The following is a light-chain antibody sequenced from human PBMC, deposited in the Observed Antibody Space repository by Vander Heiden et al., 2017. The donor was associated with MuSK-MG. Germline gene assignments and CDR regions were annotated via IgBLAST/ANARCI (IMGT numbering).Light chain of an antibody. V-gene: IGKV3-20*01. CDR2: GAS. CDR1: QRVGSRY. CDR3: QQCDTTPYT. Sequence: EIVLTQSPGPLSLSPGERATLSCRPSQRVGSRYLAWYQQKPGQAPRRLIYGASNRATGIPDRFSGSGSGTDFTLTISRLESEDFAVYYCQQCDTTPYTFGQGTKLEIK. J-gene: IGKJ2*01.